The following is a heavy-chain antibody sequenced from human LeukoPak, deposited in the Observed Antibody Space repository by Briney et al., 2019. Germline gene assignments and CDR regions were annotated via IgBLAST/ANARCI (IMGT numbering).Heavy chain of an antibody. V-gene: IGHV4-39*07. D-gene: IGHD5-18*01. CDR3: AKRRSDRGYSYGRDAFDI. J-gene: IGHJ3*02. CDR2: IYYSGST. Sequence: SETLSLTCISGGSISSSSYYWGWIRQPPGKGLEWIGSIYYSGSTNYNPSLKSRVTISVDTSKNQFSLKLSSVTAADTAVYYCAKRRSDRGYSYGRDAFDIWGQGTMVTVSS. CDR1: GGSISSSSYY.